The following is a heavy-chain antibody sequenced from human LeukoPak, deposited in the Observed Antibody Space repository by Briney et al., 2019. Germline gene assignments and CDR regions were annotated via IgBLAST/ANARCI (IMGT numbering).Heavy chain of an antibody. CDR1: GFTFSSYE. D-gene: IGHD3-10*01. CDR3: ANGEGPGNYYYYMDV. V-gene: IGHV3-48*03. J-gene: IGHJ6*03. Sequence: PGGSLRLSCAASGFTFSSYEMNWVRQAPGKGLEWVSYISSSGSTIYYADSVKGRFTISRDNSKNTLYLQMNSLRAEDTAVYYCANGEGPGNYYYYMDVWGKGTTVTVSS. CDR2: ISSSGSTI.